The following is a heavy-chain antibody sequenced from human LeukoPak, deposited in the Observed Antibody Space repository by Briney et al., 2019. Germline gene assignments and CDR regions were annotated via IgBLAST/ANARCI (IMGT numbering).Heavy chain of an antibody. V-gene: IGHV3-7*03. D-gene: IGHD3-16*01. CDR1: GFTFSAYW. CDR3: AKIPQVATYTVPNFDF. CDR2: IIEDGNLK. J-gene: IGHJ4*02. Sequence: GESLRLSCAASGFTFSAYWMTWVRQAPGKGLAWVANIIEDGNLKYYVDSVKGRFTISRDNSKNTLYLQMNSLRAEDTAVYYCAKIPQVATYTVPNFDFWGQGTLVTVSS.